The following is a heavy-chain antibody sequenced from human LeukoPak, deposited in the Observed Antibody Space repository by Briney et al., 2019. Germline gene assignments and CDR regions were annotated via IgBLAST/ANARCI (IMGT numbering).Heavy chain of an antibody. CDR3: ARRRSSSWYGY. CDR2: IYYSGST. V-gene: IGHV4-39*01. J-gene: IGHJ4*02. CDR1: GGSISSSSYY. Sequence: SETLSLTCTVSGGSISSSSYYWGWIRQPPGKGLEWIGSIYYSGSTYYSTSLKSRVTISVDTSKNQFSLKLSSVTAADTAVYYCARRRSSSWYGYWGQGTLVSVSS. D-gene: IGHD6-13*01.